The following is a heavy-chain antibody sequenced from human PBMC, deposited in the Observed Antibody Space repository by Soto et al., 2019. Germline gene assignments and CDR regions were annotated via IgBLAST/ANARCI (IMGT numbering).Heavy chain of an antibody. CDR2: IYCSGNT. V-gene: IGHV4-30-4*01. CDR3: PRVPWDFWNGSTGGGYFDY. J-gene: IGHJ4*02. CDR1: AGSISSGDYY. Sequence: SETLSLTCTVSAGSISSGDYYWSWIRQPPGKGLECIGYIYCSGNTTYHPCVQVRGTISVYTSKNQFSLKLSSVTAADTAVYYCPRVPWDFWNGSTGGGYFDYWGQGTLVTVSS. D-gene: IGHD3-3*01.